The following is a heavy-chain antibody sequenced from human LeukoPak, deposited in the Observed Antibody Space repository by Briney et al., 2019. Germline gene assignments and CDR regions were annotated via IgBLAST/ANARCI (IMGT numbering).Heavy chain of an antibody. CDR1: GGSFSNYA. V-gene: IGHV1-69*04. Sequence: ASVKVSCKASGGSFSNYAFSWVRQAPGQGLEWMGRITPIVDIATYIPKFQGRVTITANKFTSTAYMELSSLTSEDTAVYYCARLATSNWNGLDYWGQGTLVTVSS. D-gene: IGHD1-1*01. CDR2: ITPIVDIA. J-gene: IGHJ4*02. CDR3: ARLATSNWNGLDY.